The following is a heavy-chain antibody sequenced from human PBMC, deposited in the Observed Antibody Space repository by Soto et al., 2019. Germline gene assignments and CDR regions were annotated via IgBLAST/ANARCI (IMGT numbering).Heavy chain of an antibody. CDR1: GGSISSYY. V-gene: IGHV4-59*01. CDR3: ARGVQRNYYYGMDV. D-gene: IGHD6-6*01. Sequence: SETLSLTCTVSGGSISSYYWSWTRQPPGKGLEWIGYIYYSGSTNYNPSLKSRVTISVDTSKNQFSLKLSSVTAADTAVYYCARGVQRNYYYGMDVWGQGTTVTVSS. J-gene: IGHJ6*02. CDR2: IYYSGST.